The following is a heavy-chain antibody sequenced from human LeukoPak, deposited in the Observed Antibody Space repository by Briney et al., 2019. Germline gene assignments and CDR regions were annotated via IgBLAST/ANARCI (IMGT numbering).Heavy chain of an antibody. J-gene: IGHJ4*02. D-gene: IGHD6-19*01. CDR1: GYTFTGYY. Sequence: GASVKVSCKASGYTFTGYYMHWVRQAPGQGLEWMGWINPNSGGTNYAQKFQGRVAMTRDTSISTAYMELSRLRSDDTAVYYCARESGYSSGWYWLDYWGQGTLVTVSS. CDR3: ARESGYSSGWYWLDY. CDR2: INPNSGGT. V-gene: IGHV1-2*02.